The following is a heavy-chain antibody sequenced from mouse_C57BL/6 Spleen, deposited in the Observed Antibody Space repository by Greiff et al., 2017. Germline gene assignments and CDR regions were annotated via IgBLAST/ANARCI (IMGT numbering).Heavy chain of an antibody. Sequence: VQLVESGAELARPGASVKMSCKASGYTFTSYTMHWVKQRPGQGLEWIGYINPSSGYTKYNQKFKDKATLTADKSSSTAYMQLSSLTSEDSAVYDCARSHYYGSPYAMDYWGQGTSVTVSS. CDR2: INPSSGYT. D-gene: IGHD1-1*01. CDR3: ARSHYYGSPYAMDY. V-gene: IGHV1-4*01. CDR1: GYTFTSYT. J-gene: IGHJ4*01.